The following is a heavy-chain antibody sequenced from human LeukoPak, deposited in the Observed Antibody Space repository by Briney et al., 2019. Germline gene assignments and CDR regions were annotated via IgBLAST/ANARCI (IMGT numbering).Heavy chain of an antibody. V-gene: IGHV4-39*01. CDR1: GGSLSCSSDY. CDR3: ARQFATDAAVTRGYFDY. D-gene: IGHD2-2*01. CDR2: FVVSGST. Sequence: SETLSLTCTVSGGSLSCSSDYWGWIRQAPGNGLAWIGNFVVSGSTHYNPSLRSRATLFVYTSKNQFSLKLTSMTAADAATYFCARQFATDAAVTRGYFDYWGQGNVVAVSS. J-gene: IGHJ4*02.